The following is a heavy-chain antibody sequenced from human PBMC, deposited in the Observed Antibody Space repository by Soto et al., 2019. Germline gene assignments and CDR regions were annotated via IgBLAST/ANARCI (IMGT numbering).Heavy chain of an antibody. J-gene: IGHJ4*02. V-gene: IGHV3-53*04. CDR3: ARLSGDRGSYYFDY. D-gene: IGHD1-26*01. CDR1: GFTVSSNY. CDR2: IYSGGST. Sequence: GGSLRLSCAASGFTVSSNYMSWVRQAPGKGLEWVSVIYSGGSTYYADSVKGRFTISRHNSKNTLYLQMNSLRAEDTAVYYCARLSGDRGSYYFDYWGQGTLVTVSS.